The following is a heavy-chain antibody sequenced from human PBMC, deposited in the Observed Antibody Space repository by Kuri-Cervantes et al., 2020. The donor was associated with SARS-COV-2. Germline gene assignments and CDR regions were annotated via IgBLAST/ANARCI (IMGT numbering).Heavy chain of an antibody. J-gene: IGHJ4*02. CDR3: ARDRAPRD. CDR1: SGSISSSSYY. Sequence: SETLSLTCTVSSGSISSSSYYWGWIRQPPGKGLEWIGYIYYSGNTNYNPSLKSRVTISVDTSKNQFSLKLSSVTAADTAVYYCARDRAPRDWGQGTLVTVSS. CDR2: IYYSGNT. D-gene: IGHD5-24*01. V-gene: IGHV4-61*01.